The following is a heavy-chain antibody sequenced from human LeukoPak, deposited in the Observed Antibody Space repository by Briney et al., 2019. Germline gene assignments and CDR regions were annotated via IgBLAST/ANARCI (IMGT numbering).Heavy chain of an antibody. D-gene: IGHD3-22*01. V-gene: IGHV4-59*01. CDR2: IYYSGST. CDR1: GGSISSYY. J-gene: IGHJ4*02. Sequence: NPSETLSLTCTVSGGSISSYYWGWIRQPPGKGLEWIGYIYYSGSTNYNPSLKSRVTISVDTSKNQFSLKLSSVTAADTAVYYCARVDSSGYYRTFDYWGQGTLVTVSS. CDR3: ARVDSSGYYRTFDY.